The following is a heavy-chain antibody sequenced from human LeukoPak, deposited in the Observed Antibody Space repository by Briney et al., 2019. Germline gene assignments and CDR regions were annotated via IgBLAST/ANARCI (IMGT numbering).Heavy chain of an antibody. Sequence: GGSLRLSCAASGFTFSSYWMHWFRQAPGKGLLWFSLFISDGVSTSYADSVKGRFTISRDNAKNTLYLQMNSLRAEDTAVYYCAREPTIVVVPAAIRGYYYYYYGMDVWGQGTTVTVSS. CDR2: FISDGVST. J-gene: IGHJ6*02. CDR1: GFTFSSYW. D-gene: IGHD2-2*02. CDR3: AREPTIVVVPAAIRGYYYYYYGMDV. V-gene: IGHV3-74*01.